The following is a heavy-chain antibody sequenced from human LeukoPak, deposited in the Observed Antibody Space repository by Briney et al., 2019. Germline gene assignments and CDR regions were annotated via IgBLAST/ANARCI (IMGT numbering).Heavy chain of an antibody. D-gene: IGHD4-23*01. Sequence: PGGSLRLSCAVSGFTLSGYSMNWVRQAPGKGLEWVAYIRSSGGIIYYADSVKGRFTISKDNAKNSLYLQMSSLRDEDTAVYFCARGSLVYGGNFIDYWGQGTLVTVSS. CDR2: IRSSGGII. J-gene: IGHJ4*02. CDR1: GFTLSGYS. CDR3: ARGSLVYGGNFIDY. V-gene: IGHV3-48*02.